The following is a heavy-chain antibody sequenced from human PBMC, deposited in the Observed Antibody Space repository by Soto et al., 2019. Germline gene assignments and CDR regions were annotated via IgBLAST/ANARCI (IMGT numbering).Heavy chain of an antibody. D-gene: IGHD2-2*01. CDR1: GFTFSSYA. CDR3: ASRVPAAMFYFDY. J-gene: IGHJ4*02. Sequence: EVQLLESGGGLVQPGGSLRLSCAASGFTFSSYAMSWVRQAPGKGLEWVSAISGSGGSTYYTDSVKGRFTISRDNSKNTLYPQMNSLRAEDTAVYYCASRVPAAMFYFDYWGQGTLVTVSS. V-gene: IGHV3-23*01. CDR2: ISGSGGST.